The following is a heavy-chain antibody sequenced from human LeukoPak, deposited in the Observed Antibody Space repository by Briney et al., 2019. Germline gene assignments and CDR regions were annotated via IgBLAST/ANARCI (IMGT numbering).Heavy chain of an antibody. Sequence: GGSLRLSCAAPIFTFNNYAMTWVRQAPGKGLEWVSSISGSGDRTYYADSVKGRFTISRDNSKNTLYLQMNSLRAEDTAVYYCAKWTVTTNYFDYWGQGTLVTVSS. V-gene: IGHV3-23*01. J-gene: IGHJ4*02. D-gene: IGHD4-17*01. CDR2: ISGSGDRT. CDR1: IFTFNNYA. CDR3: AKWTVTTNYFDY.